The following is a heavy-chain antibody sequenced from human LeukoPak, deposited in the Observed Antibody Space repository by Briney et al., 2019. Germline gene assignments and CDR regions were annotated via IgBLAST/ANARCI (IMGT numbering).Heavy chain of an antibody. CDR1: GFTLSNFG. CDR2: ISDDGSNT. V-gene: IGHV3-30*18. CDR3: AKDADTATIIYWYFDL. Sequence: GGSLRLPCTASGFTLSNFGMHWVRQGPGKGLQLVAVISDDGSNTFYADSVKGRFTISRDNSKNTLYLQLNSLRPEDTAVYYCAKDADTATIIYWYFDLWGRGTLVTVSS. J-gene: IGHJ2*01. D-gene: IGHD5-18*01.